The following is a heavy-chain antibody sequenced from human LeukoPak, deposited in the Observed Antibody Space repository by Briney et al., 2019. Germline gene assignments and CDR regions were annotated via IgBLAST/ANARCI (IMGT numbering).Heavy chain of an antibody. Sequence: GGSLRLSCAASGFTFSTYSMNWVRQAPGKGLEWVSYISGRSESKSYADSVKGRFTISRDNAKNSLYLQMNSLRVEDTALYYCARPTGSYGFDIWGQGAMVTVSS. J-gene: IGHJ3*02. D-gene: IGHD4-17*01. CDR3: ARPTGSYGFDI. V-gene: IGHV3-48*01. CDR2: ISGRSESK. CDR1: GFTFSTYS.